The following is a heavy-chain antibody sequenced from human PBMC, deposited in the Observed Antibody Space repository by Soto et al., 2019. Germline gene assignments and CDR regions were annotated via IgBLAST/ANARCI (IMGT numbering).Heavy chain of an antibody. CDR1: GFTVSSNY. CDR3: AREPTTVTDAFDI. D-gene: IGHD4-17*01. CDR2: IYSGGST. J-gene: IGHJ3*02. Sequence: PGGSLRLSCAASGFTVSSNYMSWVRQAPGKGLEWVSVIYSGGSTYYADSVKGRFTISRDNSKNTLYLQMNSLRAEDTAVYYCAREPTTVTDAFDIWGQGTMVTVSS. V-gene: IGHV3-53*01.